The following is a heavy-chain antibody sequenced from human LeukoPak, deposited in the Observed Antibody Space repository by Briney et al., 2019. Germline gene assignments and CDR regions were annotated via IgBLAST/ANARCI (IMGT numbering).Heavy chain of an antibody. J-gene: IGHJ4*02. CDR3: TLNPGRYCSSTSCYGN. Sequence: GGSLRLSCAASGFTFSGSAMHWVRQASGKGLEWVGRIRSKANSYATAYAASVKGRFTISRDDSKNTAYLQMNSLKTEDTAVYYCTLNPGRYCSSTSCYGNWGQGTLVTVSS. V-gene: IGHV3-73*01. CDR1: GFTFSGSA. CDR2: IRSKANSYAT. D-gene: IGHD2-2*01.